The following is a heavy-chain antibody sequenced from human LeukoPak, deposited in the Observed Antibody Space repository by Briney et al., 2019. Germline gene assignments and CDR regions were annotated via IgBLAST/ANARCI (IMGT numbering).Heavy chain of an antibody. CDR3: ARNQQLGGHSYYYYGMDV. J-gene: IGHJ6*02. Sequence: GGSLRLSCAASGFTFSSYGMHWVRQAPGKGLEWVAVISYDGSNKYYADSVKGRFTISRDNSKNTLYLQMNSLRADDTATYYCARNQQLGGHSYYYYGMDVWGQGTTVTVSS. CDR2: ISYDGSNK. D-gene: IGHD3-16*01. CDR1: GFTFSSYG. V-gene: IGHV3-30*03.